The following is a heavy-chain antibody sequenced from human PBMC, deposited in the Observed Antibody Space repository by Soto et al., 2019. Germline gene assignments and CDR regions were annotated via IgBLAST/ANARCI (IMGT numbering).Heavy chain of an antibody. CDR2: IKSKTDGGTT. V-gene: IGHV3-15*01. J-gene: IGHJ6*02. CDR1: GFTFSNAW. Sequence: GGSLRLSCAASGFTFSNAWMSWVRQAPGKGLEWVGRIKSKTDGGTTDYAAPVKGRFTTSRDDSKNTLYLQMNSLKTEDTAVYYCTTPRILYPGYYGMDVWGQGTTVTVSS. CDR3: TTPRILYPGYYGMDV. D-gene: IGHD2-8*01.